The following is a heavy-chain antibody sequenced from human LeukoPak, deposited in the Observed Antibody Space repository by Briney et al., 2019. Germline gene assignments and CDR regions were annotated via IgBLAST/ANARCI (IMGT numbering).Heavy chain of an antibody. CDR1: GFPFSSYA. D-gene: IGHD5-24*01. Sequence: GGSLRLSCAASGFPFSSYAMHWVRQAPGKGLEYVSAICSNAACAYYADSVRGRSTISRDNSKNTVYLQMGNLRVEDTAVYYCVRRDGYNFDYWGQGTLVTVSS. CDR2: ICSNAACA. CDR3: VRRDGYNFDY. J-gene: IGHJ4*02. V-gene: IGHV3-64*02.